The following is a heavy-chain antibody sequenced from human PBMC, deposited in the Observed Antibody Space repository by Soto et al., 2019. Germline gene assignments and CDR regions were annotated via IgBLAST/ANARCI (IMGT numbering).Heavy chain of an antibody. CDR1: GFTFTSSA. D-gene: IGHD6-19*01. CDR3: AAIDHSSGWYPGGMDV. CDR2: IVVGSGNT. V-gene: IGHV1-58*01. Sequence: QMQLVQSGPEVKKPGTSVKVSCKASGFTFTSSAVQWVRQARGQRLEWIGWIVVGSGNTNYAQKFQERVTITRDMSTSTAYMELSSLRSEDTAVYYCAAIDHSSGWYPGGMDVWGQGTTVTVSS. J-gene: IGHJ6*02.